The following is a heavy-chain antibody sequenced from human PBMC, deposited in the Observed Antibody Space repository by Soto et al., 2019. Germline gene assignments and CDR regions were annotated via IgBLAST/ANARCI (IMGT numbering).Heavy chain of an antibody. CDR3: VKDEGIEAMDV. V-gene: IGHV3-21*01. Sequence: EVQLVESGGGLVKPGGSLRLSCVTSGFTFSRNTMNWVRQAPGKGLEWVASITSSGSYVYYADSVKGRFSASRDNAKNSLSLQMDSLRPDDTAIYFCVKDEGIEAMDVWGQGITVTGSS. CDR1: GFTFSRNT. D-gene: IGHD3-3*02. J-gene: IGHJ6*02. CDR2: ITSSGSYV.